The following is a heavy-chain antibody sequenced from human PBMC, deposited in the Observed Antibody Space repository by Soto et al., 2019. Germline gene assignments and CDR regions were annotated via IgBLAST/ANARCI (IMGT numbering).Heavy chain of an antibody. D-gene: IGHD3-10*01. J-gene: IGHJ6*02. CDR3: ASEESYYGMDV. CDR2: ISHDGSNK. Sequence: GGSLRLSCAASGFTFSSYAMHWVRQAPGKGLEWVAVISHDGSNKYYADSVKGRFTISRDNSKNTLYLQMNSLRAEDTAVYYCASEESYYGMDVWGQGTTVTVSS. CDR1: GFTFSSYA. V-gene: IGHV3-30-3*01.